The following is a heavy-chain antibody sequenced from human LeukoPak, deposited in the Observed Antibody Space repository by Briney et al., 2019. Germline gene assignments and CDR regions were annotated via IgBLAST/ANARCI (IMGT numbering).Heavy chain of an antibody. D-gene: IGHD3-22*01. CDR3: ARGHYDSSGYYYYYYYMDV. CDR1: GGTFSSYA. V-gene: IGHV1-69*05. J-gene: IGHJ6*03. Sequence: SVKVSCKASGGTFSSYAISWVRQAPGQGLKWMGRIIPIFGTANYAQKFQGRVTITTDESTSTAYMELSSLRSEDTAVYYCARGHYDSSGYYYYYYYMDVWGKGTTVTVSS. CDR2: IIPIFGTA.